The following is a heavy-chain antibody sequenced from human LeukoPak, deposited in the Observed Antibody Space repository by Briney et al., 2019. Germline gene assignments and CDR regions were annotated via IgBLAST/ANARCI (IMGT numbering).Heavy chain of an antibody. CDR1: GYSFTNYW. CDR2: IYHGDSDT. CDR3: ARLRYDSSGYYRRFDY. D-gene: IGHD3-22*01. Sequence: ETPLNISSKGSGYSFTNYWICCVRQMPGKVLDWMGIIYHGDSDTRSSPSFQGQVTISADKSISNAYLKWSTLKASGTAMYYCARLRYDSSGYYRRFDYWGQGTLVTVSS. V-gene: IGHV5-51*01. J-gene: IGHJ4*02.